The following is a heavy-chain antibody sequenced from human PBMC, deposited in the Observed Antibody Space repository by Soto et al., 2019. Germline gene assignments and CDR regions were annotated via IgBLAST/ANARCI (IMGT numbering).Heavy chain of an antibody. CDR3: ARDWYDFWSGYSGFGGMDV. CDR1: GGTFSSYA. J-gene: IGHJ6*02. Sequence: SVKVSCKASGGTFSSYAISWVRQAPGQGLEWMGGIIPIVGTANNAQKFQGRVTITADESTSTAYMELSSLRSEDTAVYYCARDWYDFWSGYSGFGGMDVWGQGTTVTVSS. CDR2: IIPIVGTA. D-gene: IGHD3-3*01. V-gene: IGHV1-69*13.